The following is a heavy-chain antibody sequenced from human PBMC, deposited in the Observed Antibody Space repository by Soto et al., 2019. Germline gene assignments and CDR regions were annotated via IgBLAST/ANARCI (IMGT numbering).Heavy chain of an antibody. CDR1: GYTFSGHY. Sequence: QVQLVQSGAEVRKPGASVKVSCNVTGYTFSGHYLHWVRQAPGQGLEWMGWINPKSGGTNYAQKFQDRVTMTAATSVSAASMELTSLRYDDTAVFYCARGLYSSPAYFFDSWGQGTLVTVSS. J-gene: IGHJ4*02. D-gene: IGHD6-13*01. CDR2: INPKSGGT. CDR3: ARGLYSSPAYFFDS. V-gene: IGHV1-2*02.